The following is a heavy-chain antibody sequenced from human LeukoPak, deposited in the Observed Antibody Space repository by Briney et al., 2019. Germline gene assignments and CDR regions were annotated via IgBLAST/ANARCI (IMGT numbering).Heavy chain of an antibody. CDR3: AKDWIQFNRVFDCFDS. V-gene: IGHV3-23*01. CDR2: IGNTET. CDR1: GFPFETNA. J-gene: IGHJ4*02. D-gene: IGHD5-18*01. Sequence: GGSLRLSCATSGFPFETNAMSWVRQAPGKGLEWVATIGNTETFYADSVTGRFTVSRDNSKNTVNLQMNRLRVEDTAIYYCAKDWIQFNRVFDCFDSWGQGTLVTVSS.